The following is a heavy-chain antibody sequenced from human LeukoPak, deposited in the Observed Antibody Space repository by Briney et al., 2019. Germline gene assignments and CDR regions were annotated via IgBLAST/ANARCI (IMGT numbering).Heavy chain of an antibody. Sequence: SETLSLTCAVYGGSFSGYYWSWIRQPPGKGLEWIGEINHSGSTNYNPSLKSRVTISVDTSKNQFSLKLSSVTAADTAVYYCATEYRYFDYWGQGTLVTVSS. CDR1: GGSFSGYY. D-gene: IGHD2-2*01. J-gene: IGHJ4*02. V-gene: IGHV4-34*01. CDR3: ATEYRYFDY. CDR2: INHSGST.